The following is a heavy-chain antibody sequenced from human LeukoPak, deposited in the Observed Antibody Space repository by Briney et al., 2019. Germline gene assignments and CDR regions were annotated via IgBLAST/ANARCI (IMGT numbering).Heavy chain of an antibody. CDR2: IHHSGNT. V-gene: IGHV4-39*07. CDR3: ARVLLSSGYST. Sequence: SETLSLTCSVSGDSISSSGYYWDWIRQPPGKGLEWIGSIHHSGNTNYNPSLKSRVTMSLDTSKNQFSLKLSSVTAADTAVYYCARVLLSSGYSTWGQGTLVTVSS. CDR1: GDSISSSGYY. J-gene: IGHJ5*02. D-gene: IGHD3-22*01.